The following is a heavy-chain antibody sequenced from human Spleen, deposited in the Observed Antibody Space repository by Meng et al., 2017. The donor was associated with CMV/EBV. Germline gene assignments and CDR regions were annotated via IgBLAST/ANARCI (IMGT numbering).Heavy chain of an antibody. CDR2: IWLDGSKK. J-gene: IGHJ6*02. D-gene: IGHD3-10*01. Sequence: GESLKISCAASGFTFSTYTMNWVRQAPGKGLEWVAVIWLDGSKKYYADSVKGRFTISRDNSKNTLYLQMNSLRAEDTAVYYCAKNINVGFGEYSPTTYYGMDVWGQGTTVTVSS. CDR3: AKNINVGFGEYSPTTYYGMDV. CDR1: GFTFSTYT. V-gene: IGHV3-33*06.